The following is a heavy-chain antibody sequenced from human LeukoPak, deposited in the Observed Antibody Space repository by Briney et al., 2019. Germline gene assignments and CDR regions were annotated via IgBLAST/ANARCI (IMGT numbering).Heavy chain of an antibody. D-gene: IGHD2-2*01. CDR2: ISSSGSTI. J-gene: IGHJ6*02. V-gene: IGHV3-48*03. CDR1: GFTSSSYE. Sequence: GGSLRLSCAASGFTSSSYEMNWVRQAPGKGLEWVSYISSSGSTIYYADSVKGRFTISRDNAKNSLYLQMNSLRAEDTAVYYCARRCSSTSCYAYYYYYGMDVWGQGTTVTVSS. CDR3: ARRCSSTSCYAYYYYYGMDV.